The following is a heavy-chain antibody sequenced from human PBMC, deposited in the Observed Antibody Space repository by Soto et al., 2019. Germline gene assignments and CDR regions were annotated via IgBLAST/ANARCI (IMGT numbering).Heavy chain of an antibody. CDR3: ARGPRAFSGYDYPHFDS. J-gene: IGHJ4*02. V-gene: IGHV4-30-4*01. Sequence: LSLTFTVSGDSISSDNYFWTWIRQPPGKGLEWIGYIYYRGSTSYNPSLRSRLTISVDASNNQFSLKLSSVIAADTAVYYCARGPRAFSGYDYPHFDSWGQGTLVTVSS. CDR1: GDSISSDNYF. D-gene: IGHD5-12*01. CDR2: IYYRGST.